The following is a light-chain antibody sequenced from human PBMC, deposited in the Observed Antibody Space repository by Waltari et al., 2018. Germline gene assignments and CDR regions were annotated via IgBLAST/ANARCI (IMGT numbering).Light chain of an antibody. CDR3: AAWDDSLNGWV. Sequence: QSALTQPPSASGTPGQRVTISCSGSSSNIGSNTVNWYQQLPGTAPKVLIYSNNQGPSGVPARFSGSKSGTSASLALSGLQSEDEADYYCAAWDDSLNGWVCGGGTKLTVL. J-gene: IGLJ3*02. CDR2: SNN. CDR1: SSNIGSNT. V-gene: IGLV1-44*01.